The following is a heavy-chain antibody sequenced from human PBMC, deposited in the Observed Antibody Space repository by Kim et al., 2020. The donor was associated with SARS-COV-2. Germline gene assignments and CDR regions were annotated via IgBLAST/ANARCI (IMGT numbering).Heavy chain of an antibody. J-gene: IGHJ3*02. V-gene: IGHV3-33*06. Sequence: GRITISRDNSKNTMYLQMNSLRAEDTAVYYCAKDSHCSGGSCYIDDAFDIWGQGTMVTVSS. CDR3: AKDSHCSGGSCYIDDAFDI. D-gene: IGHD2-15*01.